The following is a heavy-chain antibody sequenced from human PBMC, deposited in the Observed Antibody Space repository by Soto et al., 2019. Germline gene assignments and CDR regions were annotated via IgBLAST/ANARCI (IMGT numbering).Heavy chain of an antibody. CDR1: GFTFSSYA. CDR3: VKANRFLEWLRYFDY. Sequence: LRLSCSASGFTFSSYAMHWVRQAAWKGLEYVSAISSNGGSTYYADSVKGRFTISRDNSKNTLYLQMSSLRAEDTAVYYCVKANRFLEWLRYFDYWGQGTLVTVSS. D-gene: IGHD3-3*01. V-gene: IGHV3-64D*06. CDR2: ISSNGGST. J-gene: IGHJ4*02.